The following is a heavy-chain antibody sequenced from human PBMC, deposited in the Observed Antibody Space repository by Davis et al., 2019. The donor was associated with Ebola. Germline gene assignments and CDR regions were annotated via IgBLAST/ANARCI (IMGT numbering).Heavy chain of an antibody. CDR2: ISSSSSTI. Sequence: PGGSLRLSCAASGFTFSDYYMSWIRQAPGKGLEWVSYISSSSSTIYYADSVKGRFTISRDNSKNTLYLQMNSLRAGDTAVYYCARVPTIFGVLAYGMDVWGQGTTVTVSS. D-gene: IGHD3-3*01. V-gene: IGHV3-11*04. J-gene: IGHJ6*02. CDR3: ARVPTIFGVLAYGMDV. CDR1: GFTFSDYY.